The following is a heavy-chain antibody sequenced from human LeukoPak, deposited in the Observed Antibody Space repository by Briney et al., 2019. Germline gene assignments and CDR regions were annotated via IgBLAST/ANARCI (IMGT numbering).Heavy chain of an antibody. V-gene: IGHV3-30-3*01. CDR2: ISYDGSNK. CDR3: ARDSGVWSGYKGGGLGY. D-gene: IGHD3-3*01. J-gene: IGHJ4*02. Sequence: GGSLRLSCAASGFTFSSYAMHWVRQAPGKGLEWVAVISYDGSNKYYADSVKGRFTISRDNSKNTLYLQMNGLRAEDTAVYYCARDSGVWSGYKGGGLGYWGQGTLVTVSS. CDR1: GFTFSSYA.